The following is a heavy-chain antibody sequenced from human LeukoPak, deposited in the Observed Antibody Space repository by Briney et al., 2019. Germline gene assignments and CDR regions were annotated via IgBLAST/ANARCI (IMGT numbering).Heavy chain of an antibody. CDR1: GFTFSSYA. J-gene: IGHJ4*02. D-gene: IGHD6-13*01. CDR3: AGFSWYYFDY. Sequence: GGSLRLSCAASGFTFSSYAMSWVRQAPGKGLEWASAISGSGGSTYYADSVKGRFTISRDNSKNTLYLQMNSLRAEDTAVYYCAGFSWYYFDYWGQGTLVTVSS. V-gene: IGHV3-23*01. CDR2: ISGSGGST.